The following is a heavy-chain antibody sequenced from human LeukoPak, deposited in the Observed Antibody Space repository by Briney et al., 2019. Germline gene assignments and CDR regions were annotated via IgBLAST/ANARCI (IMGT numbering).Heavy chain of an antibody. V-gene: IGHV3-7*01. CDR2: IKQDGGEK. CDR1: GFTFSSYW. Sequence: SGGSLRLSCAASGFTFSSYWMSWVRQAPGKGLEWVANIKQDGGEKYYVDSVKGRFTISRDNAKNSLDLQMNSLRAEDTAVYYCAKLTQTPNYGMDVWGQGTTVTVSS. CDR3: AKLTQTPNYGMDV. J-gene: IGHJ6*02. D-gene: IGHD1-14*01.